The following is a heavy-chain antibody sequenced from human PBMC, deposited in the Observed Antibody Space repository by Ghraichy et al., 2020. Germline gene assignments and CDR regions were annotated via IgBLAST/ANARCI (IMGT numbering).Heavy chain of an antibody. D-gene: IGHD1-26*01. J-gene: IGHJ4*02. CDR1: GFTFRAYW. CDR2: IHVDGTST. CDR3: ARDGDYSGSYYDLDY. Sequence: GGSLRLSCAASGFTFRAYWMHWVRQAPGKGLVWVSRIHVDGTSTSYADSVKGRFTISRDNAKNTLYLQMNSLRAEDTAVYYCARDGDYSGSYYDLDYWGQGTLVTVSS. V-gene: IGHV3-74*01.